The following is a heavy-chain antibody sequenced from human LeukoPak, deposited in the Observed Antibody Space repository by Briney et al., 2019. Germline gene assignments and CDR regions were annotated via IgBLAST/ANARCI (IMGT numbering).Heavy chain of an antibody. V-gene: IGHV3-48*03. CDR2: ISGSGRTI. CDR3: ARGIRDYNGQLGYFQH. J-gene: IGHJ1*01. Sequence: SGGSLRLSCAASGFTFNNYEMNWVRQAPGKGLEWLSFISGSGRTIYYADSVKGRFTISRDNTKKSLYLQMNSLRAEDTAVYYCARGIRDYNGQLGYFQHWGQGTLVTVSS. D-gene: IGHD4-11*01. CDR1: GFTFNNYE.